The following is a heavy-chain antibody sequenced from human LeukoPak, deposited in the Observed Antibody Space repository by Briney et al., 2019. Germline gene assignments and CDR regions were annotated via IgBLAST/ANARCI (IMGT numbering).Heavy chain of an antibody. D-gene: IGHD3-22*01. CDR3: ARQQYYFDSRDNPYYFDY. Sequence: GESLKISCQTSGYTFDKNWIGWVRQMPGKGLEWIGLIFPSDSDTKYSPSFQGQVTISVDKSMSTAYLQWSSLKASDTAMYYCARQQYYFDSRDNPYYFDYWGQGTQVTVSS. V-gene: IGHV5-51*01. CDR2: IFPSDSDT. J-gene: IGHJ4*02. CDR1: GYTFDKNW.